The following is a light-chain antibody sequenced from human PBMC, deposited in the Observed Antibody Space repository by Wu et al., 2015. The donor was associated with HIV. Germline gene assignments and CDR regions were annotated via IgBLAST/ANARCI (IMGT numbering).Light chain of an antibody. CDR3: QQRSSWPQT. Sequence: EIVLTQSPATLSLSPGERATLSCRTSQNVNNYLAWYQQKPGQAPRLLIYNAYARATGIPARFSGSGSGTDFTLTVSSLEPDDFAVYYCQQRSSWPQTFGQGPNYRSN. CDR2: NAY. J-gene: IGKJ2*01. CDR1: QNVNNY. V-gene: IGKV3-11*01.